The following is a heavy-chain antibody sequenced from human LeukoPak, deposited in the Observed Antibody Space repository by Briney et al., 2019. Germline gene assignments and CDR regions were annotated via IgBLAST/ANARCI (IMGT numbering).Heavy chain of an antibody. CDR2: IDPSDSYT. J-gene: IGHJ5*02. V-gene: IGHV5-10-1*01. Sequence: GESLKISCKGSGYSFTSYWISWVRQMPGKGLEWMGRIDPSDSYTNYSPSFQGHATISADKSISTAYLQWSSLKASDTAMYYCARHEGGLLVHDWFDPWGQGTLVTVSS. D-gene: IGHD2-21*01. CDR3: ARHEGGLLVHDWFDP. CDR1: GYSFTSYW.